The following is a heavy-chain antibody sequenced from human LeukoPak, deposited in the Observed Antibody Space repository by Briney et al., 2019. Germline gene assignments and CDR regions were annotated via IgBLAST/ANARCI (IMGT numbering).Heavy chain of an antibody. CDR2: IIPIFGTA. CDR3: ARGNCGGDCLHPFDY. Sequence: GASVKVSCKASGGTFSSYAISWVRQAPGQGLEWMGGIIPIFGTANYAQKFQGRVTITTDESTSTAYMELSSLRSEDTAVYYCARGNCGGDCLHPFDYWGQGTLVTVSS. CDR1: GGTFSSYA. V-gene: IGHV1-69*05. D-gene: IGHD2-21*01. J-gene: IGHJ4*02.